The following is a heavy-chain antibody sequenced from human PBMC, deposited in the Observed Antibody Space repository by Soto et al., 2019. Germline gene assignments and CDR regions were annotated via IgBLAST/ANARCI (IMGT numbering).Heavy chain of an antibody. D-gene: IGHD3-16*01. Sequence: SRRHSGVACGVPLGCCDMNWVRQAPGKGLEWVSYISSSGSTIYYADSVKGRFTISRDNAQNSLYLQMNSLRDEDTDVYYCVIGLYDY. CDR3: VIGLYDY. V-gene: IGHV3-48*03. CDR1: GVPLGCCD. CDR2: ISSSGSTI. J-gene: IGHJ4*01.